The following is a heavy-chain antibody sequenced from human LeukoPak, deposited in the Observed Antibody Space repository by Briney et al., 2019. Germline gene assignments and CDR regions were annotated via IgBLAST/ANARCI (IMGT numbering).Heavy chain of an antibody. J-gene: IGHJ4*02. V-gene: IGHV6-1*01. D-gene: IGHD3-10*01. CDR3: ARESPLDYGSGIDY. CDR2: TYYRSKWYN. CDR1: GDSVSSNSAA. Sequence: SQTLSLTCAISGDSVSSNSAAWNCIRLSPSRGLECLGSTYYRSKWYNDYALSVKSRITINPDTSKNQFSLQLSSVTGADTAVYYCARESPLDYGSGIDYWGQGTLVTVSS.